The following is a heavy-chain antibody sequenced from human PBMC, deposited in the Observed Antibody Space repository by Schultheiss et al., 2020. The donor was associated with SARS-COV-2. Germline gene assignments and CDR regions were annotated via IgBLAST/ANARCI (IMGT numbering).Heavy chain of an antibody. J-gene: IGHJ6*02. CDR3: ARRQFYYYGMDV. CDR2: IDHSGGT. Sequence: SETLSLTCAVSDGSFSDYYWTWIRQPPGKGLEWIGEIDHSGGTNYNPSLKGRVTISEDTSKAQISLNLTSITAADTAVYYCARRQFYYYGMDVWGQGTTVTVSS. V-gene: IGHV4-34*01. CDR1: DGSFSDYY.